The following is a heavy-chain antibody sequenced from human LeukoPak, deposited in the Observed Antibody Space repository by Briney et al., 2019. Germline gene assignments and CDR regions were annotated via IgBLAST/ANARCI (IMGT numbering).Heavy chain of an antibody. D-gene: IGHD3-10*01. J-gene: IGHJ6*02. CDR1: GFTFSNSW. V-gene: IGHV3-30*18. Sequence: GGSLRLSCLASGFTFSNSWMTWVRQAPGKGLEWVAVISYDGSNKYYADSVKGRFTISRDNSKNTLYLQMNSLRAEDTAVYYCAKDKRENYYGSGRAYYYGMDVWGQGTTVTVSS. CDR2: ISYDGSNK. CDR3: AKDKRENYYGSGRAYYYGMDV.